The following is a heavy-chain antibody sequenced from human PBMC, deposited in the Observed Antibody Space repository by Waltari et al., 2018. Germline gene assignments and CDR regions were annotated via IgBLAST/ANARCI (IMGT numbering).Heavy chain of an antibody. D-gene: IGHD2-15*01. Sequence: EVQVLESGGGLVQPGGSLRLSCAASGFTISTYGMTWVRQAPGKGLEWVSQMTAAGDAFDAGSVKGRFTISRDNSKNTLYLQMNSLRVEDTALYYCASRMVGRNYDYWGQGTLVTVSS. CDR1: GFTISTYG. CDR3: ASRMVGRNYDY. CDR2: MTAAGDA. V-gene: IGHV3-23*01. J-gene: IGHJ4*02.